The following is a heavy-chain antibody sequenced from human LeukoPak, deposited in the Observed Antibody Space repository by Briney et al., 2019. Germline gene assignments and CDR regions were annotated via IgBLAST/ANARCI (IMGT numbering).Heavy chain of an antibody. J-gene: IGHJ5*02. D-gene: IGHD4-17*01. Sequence: SVKVSCKASGGTFSSYAISWVRQAPGQGLEWMGRIIPILGIANYAQKFQGRVTITADKSTSTAYMELSSLRSEDTAVYYCARRGDYINWFDPWGQGTLVTVSS. CDR2: IIPILGIA. V-gene: IGHV1-69*04. CDR1: GGTFSSYA. CDR3: ARRGDYINWFDP.